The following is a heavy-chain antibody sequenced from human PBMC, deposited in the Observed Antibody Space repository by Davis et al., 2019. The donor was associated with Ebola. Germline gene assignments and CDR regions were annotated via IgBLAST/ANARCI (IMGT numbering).Heavy chain of an antibody. Sequence: ASVKVSCKASGYTFTGYYMHWVRQAPGQGLEWMGWINPNSGGTNYAQKFQGRVTMTRDTSISTAYMELSRLRSDDTAVYYCARRQLVPISGYYYYYMDVWGKGTTVTVSS. CDR3: ARRQLVPISGYYYYYMDV. V-gene: IGHV1-2*02. CDR2: INPNSGGT. CDR1: GYTFTGYY. J-gene: IGHJ6*03. D-gene: IGHD6-13*01.